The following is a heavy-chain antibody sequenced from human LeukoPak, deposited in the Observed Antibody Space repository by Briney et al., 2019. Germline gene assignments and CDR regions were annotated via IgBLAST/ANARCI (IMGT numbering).Heavy chain of an antibody. J-gene: IGHJ3*02. CDR2: ISYDGSNK. CDR3: ARSIRLGYCSGGSCNGFDI. D-gene: IGHD2-15*01. CDR1: GFTFSSYA. Sequence: GGSLRLSCAASGFTFSSYAMHWVRQAPGKGLEWVAVISYDGSNKYYADSVKGRFTISRDNSKNTLYLQMNSLRAEDTAVYYCARSIRLGYCSGGSCNGFDIWGQGTMVTVSS. V-gene: IGHV3-30*04.